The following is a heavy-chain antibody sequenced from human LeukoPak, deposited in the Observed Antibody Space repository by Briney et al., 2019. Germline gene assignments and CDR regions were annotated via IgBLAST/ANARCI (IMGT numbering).Heavy chain of an antibody. CDR1: GGSVSFYY. Sequence: PSETLSLTCTVSGGSVSFYYWSWIQQPPGKGLEWIGYIYYSGSTNYNPSLKSRVTISVDTSKNQFSLKVSSVTAADTAVYYCARDARGSSYMDVWGQGTTVTVSS. D-gene: IGHD3-10*01. CDR2: IYYSGST. J-gene: IGHJ6*02. CDR3: ARDARGSSYMDV. V-gene: IGHV4-59*02.